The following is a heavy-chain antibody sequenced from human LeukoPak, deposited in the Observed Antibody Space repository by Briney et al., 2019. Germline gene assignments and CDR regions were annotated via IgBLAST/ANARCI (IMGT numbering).Heavy chain of an antibody. V-gene: IGHV3-30*04. CDR1: GFTFSSYA. CDR3: AKGQGIAVAGTGTD. D-gene: IGHD6-19*01. Sequence: GGSLRLSCAASGFTFSSYAMHWVRQAPGKGLEWVAVISYDGSNKYYADSVKGRFTISRDNSKNTLYLQMNSLRAEDTAVYYCAKGQGIAVAGTGTDWGQGTLVTVSS. J-gene: IGHJ4*02. CDR2: ISYDGSNK.